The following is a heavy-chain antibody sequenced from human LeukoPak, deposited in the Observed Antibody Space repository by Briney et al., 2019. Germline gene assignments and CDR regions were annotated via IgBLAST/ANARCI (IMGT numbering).Heavy chain of an antibody. CDR1: GGSISSGTYY. Sequence: SETLSLTCTVSGGSISSGTYYWGWVRQPPGKGLEWIGTIYYSGTTYYNPSLKSRVTISIDTSKNHFSLKLSSVTAADTAIYYCARDFSSSSTVYYYYYMDVWGKGTTVTVS. D-gene: IGHD6-6*01. V-gene: IGHV4-39*07. CDR2: IYYSGTT. J-gene: IGHJ6*03. CDR3: ARDFSSSSTVYYYYYMDV.